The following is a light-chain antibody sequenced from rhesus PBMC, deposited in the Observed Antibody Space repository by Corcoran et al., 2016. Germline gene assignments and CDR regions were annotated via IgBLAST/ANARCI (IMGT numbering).Light chain of an antibody. Sequence: DIQMTQSPSSLSASVGDRVTITCQASQGISSWLAWYQQKPGKAPKLLIYAASSLKRGVPSRFSGSGSGTDFTLTISSLQPEEFATYYCQQHNSYPYSFGQGTKVEIK. CDR1: QGISSW. CDR3: QQHNSYPYS. CDR2: AAS. V-gene: IGKV1-33*02. J-gene: IGKJ2*01.